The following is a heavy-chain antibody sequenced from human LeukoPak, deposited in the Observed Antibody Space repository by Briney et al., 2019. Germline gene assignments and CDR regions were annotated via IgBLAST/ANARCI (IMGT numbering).Heavy chain of an antibody. Sequence: PGGSLRLSCAASGFTFSDYYMSWIRQAPGKGLEWVSYISSSGSTIYYADSVKGRFTISRDNAKNSLYLQMNSLRAEDTAVYYCARTVSDGSGSFYYYYMDVWGKGTTVTISS. V-gene: IGHV3-11*01. D-gene: IGHD1-26*01. J-gene: IGHJ6*03. CDR1: GFTFSDYY. CDR3: ARTVSDGSGSFYYYYMDV. CDR2: ISSSGSTI.